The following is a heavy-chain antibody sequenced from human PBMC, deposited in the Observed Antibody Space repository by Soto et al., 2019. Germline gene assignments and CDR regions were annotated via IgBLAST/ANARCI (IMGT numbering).Heavy chain of an antibody. J-gene: IGHJ4*02. CDR1: GYSFTSCW. Sequence: EVQLVQSGAEVKKPGESLRISCKGSGYSFTSCWISWVRQMPGKGLEWMGRIDPSDSYTNYSPSFQGHVTISADKSISTAYLQWRSLKASDTAMYSWARHTYVSSGSRGDFDYWGQGTLVTVSS. V-gene: IGHV5-10-1*01. CDR3: ARHTYVSSGSRGDFDY. D-gene: IGHD6-19*01. CDR2: IDPSDSYT.